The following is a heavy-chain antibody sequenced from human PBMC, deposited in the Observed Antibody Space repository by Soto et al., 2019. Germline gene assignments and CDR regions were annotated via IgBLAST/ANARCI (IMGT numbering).Heavy chain of an antibody. CDR3: AKGTAVARQHFGN. Sequence: QVQLVESGGGVVQPERSLRLSCAASGFTFSDFGMHWVRQAPGKGLEWVAAISSDGSDKYYLGSVQGRFTISRDNTKNALYLQMNSLRTEDTAVYYCAKGTAVARQHFGNWGQGTLVTVSS. D-gene: IGHD6-19*01. CDR1: GFTFSDFG. J-gene: IGHJ4*02. CDR2: ISSDGSDK. V-gene: IGHV3-30*18.